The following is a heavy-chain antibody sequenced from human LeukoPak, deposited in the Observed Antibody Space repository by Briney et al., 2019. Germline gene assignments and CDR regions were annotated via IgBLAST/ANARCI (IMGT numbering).Heavy chain of an antibody. CDR3: ARVLKGSSRYGRTWGFDP. J-gene: IGHJ5*02. CDR1: GGSFSGYY. Sequence: SETLSLTCAVYGGSFSGYYWSWIRRPPGKGLEWIGEINHSGSTNYNPSLKSRVTISVDTSKNQFSLKLSSVTAADTAVYYCARVLKGSSRYGRTWGFDPWGQGTLVTVSS. V-gene: IGHV4-34*01. CDR2: INHSGST. D-gene: IGHD6-13*01.